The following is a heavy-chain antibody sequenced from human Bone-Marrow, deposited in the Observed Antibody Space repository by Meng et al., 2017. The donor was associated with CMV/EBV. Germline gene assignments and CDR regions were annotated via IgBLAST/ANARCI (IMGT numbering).Heavy chain of an antibody. D-gene: IGHD2-15*01. J-gene: IGHJ6*02. Sequence: ASVKVSCKASGYTFTSYDINWVRQATGQGLERMGWMNPNSGNTGYAQKFQGRVTITRNTSISTAYMELSSLRSEDTAVYYCARGWVVVAATWSYYYYYGMDVWGQGTTVTVS. CDR3: ARGWVVVAATWSYYYYYGMDV. CDR1: GYTFTSYD. V-gene: IGHV1-8*03. CDR2: MNPNSGNT.